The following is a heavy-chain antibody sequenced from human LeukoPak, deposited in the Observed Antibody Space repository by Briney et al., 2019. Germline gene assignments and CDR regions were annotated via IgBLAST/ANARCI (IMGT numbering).Heavy chain of an antibody. J-gene: IGHJ4*02. CDR3: ARDLVYVRDSSGYGDY. Sequence: PGGSLRLSCAASGFAFSSYWMTWVRQAPGKGLEWVASLNEDGSKISYVGSVKGRFTISRDNAQNSLYLQMNSLRAEDTAVYYCARDLVYVRDSSGYGDYWGQGTLVTVSS. CDR2: LNEDGSKI. D-gene: IGHD3-22*01. V-gene: IGHV3-7*01. CDR1: GFAFSSYW.